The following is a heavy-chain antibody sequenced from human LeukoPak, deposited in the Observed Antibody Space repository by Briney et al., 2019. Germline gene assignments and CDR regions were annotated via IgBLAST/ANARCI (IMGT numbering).Heavy chain of an antibody. D-gene: IGHD6-19*01. CDR2: IYYSGST. CDR1: GGSISTFY. J-gene: IGHJ4*02. Sequence: SETLSLTCTVSGGSISTFYWSWIRQPPAKGLEWIGYIYYSGSTNYNPSLKSRVTISVDTSKNQFSLKLSSVTAADTAVYYCASSLRGRIAMAGPVVPYSFDDWGQGTLVTVSS. V-gene: IGHV4-59*01. CDR3: ASSLRGRIAMAGPVVPYSFDD.